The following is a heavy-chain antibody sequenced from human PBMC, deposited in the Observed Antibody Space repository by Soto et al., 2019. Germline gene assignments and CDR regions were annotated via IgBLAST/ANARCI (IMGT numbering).Heavy chain of an antibody. J-gene: IGHJ6*03. D-gene: IGHD3-10*01. Sequence: EVQLVESGGGLVQPGGSLRVSCAASGFNVSANYVSWVRQTPGTGLEWVSILYSGGSTHYADSVKGRFLISRDNSKNTVHLQMNGLTTGDPGLYFCARAQGFGDYMDVCGTGTTVIVS. CDR3: ARAQGFGDYMDV. CDR1: GFNVSANY. CDR2: LYSGGST. V-gene: IGHV3-66*01.